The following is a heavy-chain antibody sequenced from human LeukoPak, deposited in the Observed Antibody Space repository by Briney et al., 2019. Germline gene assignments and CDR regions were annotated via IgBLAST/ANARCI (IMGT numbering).Heavy chain of an antibody. CDR3: AKDLALSIFGVGDAFDI. J-gene: IGHJ3*02. CDR1: GFTFSSYA. Sequence: AGGSLRLSCAASGFTFSSYAMSWVRQAAGQGLEWVSAISGSGGSTYYADSVKGRFTISRDNSKNTLYLQMNSLRAEDTAVYYCAKDLALSIFGVGDAFDIWGQGTMVTVSS. V-gene: IGHV3-23*01. D-gene: IGHD3-3*01. CDR2: ISGSGGST.